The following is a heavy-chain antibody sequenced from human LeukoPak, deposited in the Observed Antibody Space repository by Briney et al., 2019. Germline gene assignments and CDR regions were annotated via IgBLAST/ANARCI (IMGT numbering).Heavy chain of an antibody. J-gene: IGHJ3*02. Sequence: GGSLRLSCEASGFTFSSCAMSWVRQAPGKGLEWVSVIYSGGSTYYADSVKGRFTISRDNSKNTLYLQMNSLRAEDTAVYYCARGKSIVGASEAFDIWGQGTMVTVSS. CDR1: GFTFSSCA. CDR2: IYSGGST. CDR3: ARGKSIVGASEAFDI. D-gene: IGHD1-26*01. V-gene: IGHV3-66*01.